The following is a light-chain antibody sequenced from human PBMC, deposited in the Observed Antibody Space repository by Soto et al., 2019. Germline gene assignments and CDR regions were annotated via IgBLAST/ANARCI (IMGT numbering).Light chain of an antibody. CDR3: QQLNDYPRT. CDR2: SAS. J-gene: IGKJ1*01. V-gene: IGKV1-9*01. CDR1: HDINIY. Sequence: DIQLTQSPSFLSASVGDRVTITCRASHDINIYLAWYQQKPGKVPKLLIYSASTLQSGVPSRFGGSGSGTEFTLTISSLQPEDFATYYCQQLNDYPRTFGQGTKVDI.